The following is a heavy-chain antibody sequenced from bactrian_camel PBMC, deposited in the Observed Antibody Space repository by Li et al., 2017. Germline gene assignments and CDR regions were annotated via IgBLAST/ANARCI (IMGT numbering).Heavy chain of an antibody. J-gene: IGHJ4*01. CDR3: AAELRPDYVLQTRNILRPIGYNR. V-gene: IGHV3S1*01. CDR1: GFTFSSYW. D-gene: IGHD4*01. CDR2: IHTGGGDG. Sequence: QVQLVESGGALVQPGGSLRLSCAASGFTFSSYWMYWVRQAPGKGLEWVSSIHTGGGDGYYADAVKGRFTISHDNAKNTAYLQMDNLKPEDSGMYICAAELRPDYVLQTRNILRPIGYNRWGRGTQVTVS.